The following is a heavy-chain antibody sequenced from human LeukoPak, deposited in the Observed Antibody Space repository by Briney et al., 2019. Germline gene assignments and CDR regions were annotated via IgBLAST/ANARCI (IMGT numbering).Heavy chain of an antibody. CDR2: IYASGSTSGST. D-gene: IGHD2-2*01. Sequence: SETLSLTCTVSGGSISSYYWSWIRQPPGKGLEWIGCIYASGSTSGSTNYNPPLKSRVTISVDTSNNPFSLKLSSVTAADTAVYYCARDEATCSSTSCSYYYYYYMDVWGKGTTVTVSS. V-gene: IGHV4-4*09. CDR3: ARDEATCSSTSCSYYYYYYMDV. CDR1: GGSISSYY. J-gene: IGHJ6*03.